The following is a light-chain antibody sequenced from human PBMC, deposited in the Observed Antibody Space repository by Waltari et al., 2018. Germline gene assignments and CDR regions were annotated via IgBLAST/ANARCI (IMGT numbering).Light chain of an antibody. CDR1: QDISRS. V-gene: IGKV1-33*01. CDR3: QQYDSVFEVS. Sequence: DIQMTQSPSYLSASEGDRVTITCQASQDISRSLNWYQQKPGKAQKLLIYDASNLQTWVPSRFSGGGSATEFTFTISSLQPEDTGTYYCQQYDSVFEVSFGGGTRVEI. CDR2: DAS. J-gene: IGKJ4*01.